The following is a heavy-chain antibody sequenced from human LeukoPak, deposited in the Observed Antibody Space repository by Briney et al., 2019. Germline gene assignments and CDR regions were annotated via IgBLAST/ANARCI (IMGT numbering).Heavy chain of an antibody. D-gene: IGHD5-18*01. J-gene: IGHJ4*02. V-gene: IGHV3-21*01. Sequence: PGGSLRLSCAASGFTFRSYSMNWVRQAPGKGLEWVSSISSSSIYIYYADSVKGRFTISRDNAKNSLYLQMNSLRAEDPAVSYCARGDSYSTAMIYWGQGTLVTVSS. CDR3: ARGDSYSTAMIY. CDR2: ISSSSIYI. CDR1: GFTFRSYS.